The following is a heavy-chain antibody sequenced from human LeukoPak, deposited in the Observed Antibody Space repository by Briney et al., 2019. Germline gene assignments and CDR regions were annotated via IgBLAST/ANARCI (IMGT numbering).Heavy chain of an antibody. V-gene: IGHV3-48*01. CDR2: ISSSGFTI. CDR1: TFTFNSYS. Sequence: GGSLRLSCAASTFTFNSYSMNWVRQAPGKGLEWVSYISSSGFTIYYADSVKGRFTISRDNAKNSLYLQMNSLRAEDTAVFYCARDIAVATGYYYHYGMDVWGQGTTVTVSS. D-gene: IGHD6-19*01. CDR3: ARDIAVATGYYYHYGMDV. J-gene: IGHJ6*02.